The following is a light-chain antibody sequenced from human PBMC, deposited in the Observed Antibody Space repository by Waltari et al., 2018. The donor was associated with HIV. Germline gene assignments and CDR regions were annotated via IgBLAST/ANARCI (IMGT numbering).Light chain of an antibody. Sequence: DIVMTHSPASLPVCLGVRAIIHCKPSQSLPYSPTKNTYLAWYQQRPGQPPKLLFSWASTPETGVPDRFSGSESGTDFSLTIGSLQAEDVAVYDCQQNYTIPRTFGQGTKVEVK. J-gene: IGKJ1*01. CDR1: QSLPYSPTKNTY. CDR2: WAS. CDR3: QQNYTIPRT. V-gene: IGKV4-1*01.